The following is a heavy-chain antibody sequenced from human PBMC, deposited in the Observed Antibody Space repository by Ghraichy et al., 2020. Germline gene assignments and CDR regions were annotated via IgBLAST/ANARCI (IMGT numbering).Heavy chain of an antibody. Sequence: ASVKVSCKASGYTFTGYYMHWVRQAPGQGLEWIGWINPNSGGTNYAQKFQGRVTMTRDTSISTAYMELSRLRSDDTAVYYCARGIQLWSYYYYGMDVWGQGTTVTVSS. CDR3: ARGIQLWSYYYYGMDV. CDR1: GYTFTGYY. CDR2: INPNSGGT. D-gene: IGHD5-18*01. J-gene: IGHJ6*02. V-gene: IGHV1-2*02.